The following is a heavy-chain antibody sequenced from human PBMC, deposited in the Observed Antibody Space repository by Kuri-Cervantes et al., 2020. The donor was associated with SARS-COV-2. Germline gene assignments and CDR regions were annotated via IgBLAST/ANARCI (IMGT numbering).Heavy chain of an antibody. CDR1: GYTFTSYY. CDR3: ARGNLLLYRYYYFSMDV. CDR2: INPSGGST. D-gene: IGHD1-14*01. Sequence: ASVKVSCKASGYTFTSYYMHWVRQAPGQGLEWMGIINPSGGSTSYAQKLQGRVTLTTDTFTNTAYMELRSLRSDDTAVYYCARGNLLLYRYYYFSMDVWGNGTTVTVSS. J-gene: IGHJ6*03. V-gene: IGHV1-46*01.